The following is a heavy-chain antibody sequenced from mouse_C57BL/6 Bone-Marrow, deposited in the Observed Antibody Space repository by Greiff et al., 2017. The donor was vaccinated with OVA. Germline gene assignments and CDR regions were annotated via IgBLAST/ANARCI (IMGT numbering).Heavy chain of an antibody. J-gene: IGHJ1*03. Sequence: EVQLQESGPELVKPGASVKIPCKASGYTFTDYNMDWVKQSHGKSLEWIGVINPYNGGTSYNQKFKGKATLTVDKSSSTAYMELNSLTSEDSAVYYCAREEGFLLGYFDVWGTGTTVTVSS. CDR2: INPYNGGT. V-gene: IGHV1-19*01. CDR1: GYTFTDYN. CDR3: AREEGFLLGYFDV. D-gene: IGHD1-1*01.